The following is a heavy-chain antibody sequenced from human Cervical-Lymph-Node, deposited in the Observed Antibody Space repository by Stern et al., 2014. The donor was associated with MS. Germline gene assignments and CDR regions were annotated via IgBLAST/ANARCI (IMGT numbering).Heavy chain of an antibody. CDR1: GDTLNNYA. V-gene: IGHV1-69*15. Sequence: QDQLVQSGAEVKKPASSVKVSCKASGDTLNNYAINWVRQAPGQGLEWMGMIIPLFGIANYAQKFQGRLTISADESTSTSYMELSSLGSEDTAVYFCARDIALNTGYYFDYWGQGTLVTVSS. J-gene: IGHJ4*02. D-gene: IGHD4-11*01. CDR3: ARDIALNTGYYFDY. CDR2: IIPLFGIA.